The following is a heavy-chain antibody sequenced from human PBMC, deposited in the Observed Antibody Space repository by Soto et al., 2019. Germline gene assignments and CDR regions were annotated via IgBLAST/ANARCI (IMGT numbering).Heavy chain of an antibody. D-gene: IGHD2-2*01. Sequence: QLQLQESGSGLVKPSQTLSLTCAVSGGSISSGGYSWSWTRQPPGKGMEWIGYIYHSGGTYYNPSLNTPVTISVDRSKNQFPPKLSSVTAADTAVYYCARVPDRWGQGTLVTVSS. CDR3: ARVPDR. J-gene: IGHJ5*02. CDR1: GGSISSGGYS. V-gene: IGHV4-30-2*01. CDR2: IYHSGGT.